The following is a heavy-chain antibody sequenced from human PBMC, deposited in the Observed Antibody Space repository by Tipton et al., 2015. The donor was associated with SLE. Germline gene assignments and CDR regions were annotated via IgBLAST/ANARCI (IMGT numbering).Heavy chain of an antibody. V-gene: IGHV4-59*11. J-gene: IGHJ5*02. CDR3: ARSPTGHGFWRGFFGP. Sequence: TLSLTCTVSGGSFTRHYWNWLRQPPGKGLQWIANIYYSGTTNNNPSLQSRVTISMDTSKKQFSLNLRSVTAADTAVYYCARSPTGHGFWRGFFGPWGQGILVTLSS. D-gene: IGHD3-3*01. CDR2: IYYSGTT. CDR1: GGSFTRHY.